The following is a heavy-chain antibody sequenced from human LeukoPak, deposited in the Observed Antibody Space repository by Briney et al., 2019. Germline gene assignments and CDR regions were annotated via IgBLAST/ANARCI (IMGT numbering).Heavy chain of an antibody. V-gene: IGHV1-2*02. CDR3: AKDLGGSTFNWIDFDY. CDR1: GYTFADYS. Sequence: ASVKVSCKASGYTFADYSIHWVRQAPGQGLEWMEWINPTNGRPKYAEKFQGRVTMARDKSINTAFMELSRLNSDDTAIYFCAKDLGGSTFNWIDFDYWGQGTLVTVSS. CDR2: INPTNGRP. J-gene: IGHJ4*02. D-gene: IGHD1-20*01.